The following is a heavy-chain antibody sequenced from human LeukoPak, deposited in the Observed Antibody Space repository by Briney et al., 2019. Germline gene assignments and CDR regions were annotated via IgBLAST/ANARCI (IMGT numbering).Heavy chain of an antibody. D-gene: IGHD1/OR15-1a*01. CDR2: ISYDGSNK. J-gene: IGHJ4*02. Sequence: GGSLRLSCAASGFTFSSYAMHWVRQAPGKGLEWVAVISYDGSNKYYADSVKGRFTISRDNSKNTLYLQMNSLRAEDTAVYYCAKNRYNWNTLSKPVDYWGQGTLVTVSS. CDR1: GFTFSSYA. V-gene: IGHV3-30*04. CDR3: AKNRYNWNTLSKPVDY.